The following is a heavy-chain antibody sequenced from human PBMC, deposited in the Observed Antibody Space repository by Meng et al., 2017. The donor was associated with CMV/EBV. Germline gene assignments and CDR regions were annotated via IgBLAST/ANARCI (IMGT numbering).Heavy chain of an antibody. CDR1: GFTFSSYS. Sequence: GESLKISCAASGFTFSSYSMNWVRQAPGKGLEWVSSISSSSSYIYYADSVKGRFTISRDNAKNSLYLQMNSLRAEDTAVYYCARDRAAPGWFDPWGQGTLVTVS. CDR3: ARDRAAPGWFDP. D-gene: IGHD6-13*01. CDR2: ISSSSSYI. V-gene: IGHV3-21*01. J-gene: IGHJ5*02.